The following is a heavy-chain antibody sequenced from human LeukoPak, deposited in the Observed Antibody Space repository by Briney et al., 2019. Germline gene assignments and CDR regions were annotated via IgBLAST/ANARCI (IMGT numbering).Heavy chain of an antibody. J-gene: IGHJ4*02. CDR2: ISSSSSYT. V-gene: IGHV3-11*06. CDR3: AGGGPRNYFDY. Sequence: GGSLRLSCAASGFTFSDYYMSWIRQAPGKGLEWVSYISSSSSYTNYADSVKGRFTISRDNAKNSLYLQMNSLRAEDTAVYYCAGGGPRNYFDYWGQGTPVTVSS. CDR1: GFTFSDYY.